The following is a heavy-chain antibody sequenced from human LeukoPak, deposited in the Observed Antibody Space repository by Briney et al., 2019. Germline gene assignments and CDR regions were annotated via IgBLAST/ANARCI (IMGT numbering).Heavy chain of an antibody. CDR2: IYYSGST. V-gene: IGHV4-59*01. Sequence: TSETLSLTCTVSGGSISSYYWSWIRQPPGKGLEWIGYIYYSGSTNYNPSLKSRVTISVDTSKNQFSLKLSSVTAADTAVYYCARDPGYYDSSGYFDYWGQETLVTVSS. CDR1: GGSISSYY. CDR3: ARDPGYYDSSGYFDY. J-gene: IGHJ4*02. D-gene: IGHD3-22*01.